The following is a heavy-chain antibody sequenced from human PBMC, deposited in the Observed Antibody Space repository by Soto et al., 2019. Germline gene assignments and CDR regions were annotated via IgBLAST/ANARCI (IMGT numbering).Heavy chain of an antibody. Sequence: QVQLVESGGGVVQPGRSLRLSCAASGFTFSSYGMHWVRQAPGKGLEWVAVISYDGSNKYYADSVKGRFTISRDNSKNTLYLQMNSLRAEDTAVYYCAKDRASYGHYYYYGMDVWGQGTTVTVSS. J-gene: IGHJ6*02. CDR2: ISYDGSNK. CDR1: GFTFSSYG. CDR3: AKDRASYGHYYYYGMDV. D-gene: IGHD5-18*01. V-gene: IGHV3-30*18.